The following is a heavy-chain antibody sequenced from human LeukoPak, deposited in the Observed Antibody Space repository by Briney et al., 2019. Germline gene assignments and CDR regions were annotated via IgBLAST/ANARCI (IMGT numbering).Heavy chain of an antibody. J-gene: IGHJ4*02. CDR2: IQRDGSSP. CDR3: SRGHYGPDY. CDR1: GFTFSNAW. D-gene: IGHD3-16*01. V-gene: IGHV3-74*01. Sequence: PGGSLRLSCAASGFTFSNAWMSWVRQAPGKGLEWVSGIQRDGSSPTYADSVKGRFTISRDNAKGSVYLQMNILRAEDTAVYYCSRGHYGPDYWGQGTLVTVSS.